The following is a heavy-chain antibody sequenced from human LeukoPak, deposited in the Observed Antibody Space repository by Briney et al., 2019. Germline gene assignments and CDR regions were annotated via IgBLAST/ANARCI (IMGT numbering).Heavy chain of an antibody. CDR3: ARGGGSGFYLYYFDY. D-gene: IGHD3-22*01. CDR1: GGSIRSSGYF. J-gene: IGHJ4*02. Sequence: SETLSLTCSVSGGSIRSSGYFWGWIRQPPGKALEWIGSIYYGGTTYYNPSLRSRVTISVDTSKKQFSLKLSSVTAADTAVYYCARGGGSGFYLYYFDYWGQGTLVTVSS. V-gene: IGHV4-39*07. CDR2: IYYGGTT.